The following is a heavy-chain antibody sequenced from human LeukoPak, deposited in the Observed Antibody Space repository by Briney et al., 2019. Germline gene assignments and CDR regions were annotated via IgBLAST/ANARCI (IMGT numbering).Heavy chain of an antibody. CDR2: INPNDGDT. Sequence: ASVKVSCKASGYTFTDYYMHRVRQAPGRGFEWMGWINPNDGDTNYAQKFQGRVTMTRDTSISTAHMEVSRLRSDDTAVYYCARANFLYCSSSTCLFDYWGQGTLVTVSS. CDR3: ARANFLYCSSSTCLFDY. V-gene: IGHV1-2*02. D-gene: IGHD2-2*01. J-gene: IGHJ4*02. CDR1: GYTFTDYY.